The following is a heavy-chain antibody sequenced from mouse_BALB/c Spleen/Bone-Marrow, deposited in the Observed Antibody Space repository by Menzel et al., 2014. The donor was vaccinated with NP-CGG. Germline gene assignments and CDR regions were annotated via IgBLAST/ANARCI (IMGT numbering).Heavy chain of an antibody. CDR3: ARGGDGYSNAMDY. D-gene: IGHD2-3*01. V-gene: IGHV1S56*01. J-gene: IGHJ4*01. CDR2: IYPGNVNT. CDR1: GYTFTSYY. Sequence: VHLVESGPELVKPGASVRISCKASGYTFTSYYIHWVKQRPGQGLEWIGWIYPGNVNTKYNEKFKGKATLTADKSSSTAYMQLSSLTSEDSAAYFCARGGDGYSNAMDYWGQGTSVTVSS.